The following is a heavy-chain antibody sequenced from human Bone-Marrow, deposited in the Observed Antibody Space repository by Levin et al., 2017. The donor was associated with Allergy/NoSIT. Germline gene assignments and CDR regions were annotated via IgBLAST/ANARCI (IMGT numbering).Heavy chain of an antibody. V-gene: IGHV3-21*01. CDR1: GFDFSNYS. Sequence: GGSLRLSCAASGFDFSNYSMNWVRQAPGKGLEWVSSISTASSYINYAESLKGRFTTSRDNAKNSMFLQMSSLRVEDTAVYYCARRTRYYYGMDVWGQGTTVTVSS. CDR3: ARRTRYYYGMDV. CDR2: ISTASSYI. J-gene: IGHJ6*02.